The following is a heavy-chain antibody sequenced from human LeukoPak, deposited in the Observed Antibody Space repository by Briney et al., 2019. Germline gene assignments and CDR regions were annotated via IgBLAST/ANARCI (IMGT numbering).Heavy chain of an antibody. CDR2: IYSGGST. V-gene: IGHV3-53*01. Sequence: GGSLRLSCAASGFTVSSNYMSWVRQAPGKGLEWVSVIYSGGSTYYADSVKGRFTISRDNSKNTLYLQMNGLRAEDTAVYYCASHDYYTFDYWGQGTLVTVSS. CDR3: ASHDYYTFDY. CDR1: GFTVSSNY. J-gene: IGHJ4*02. D-gene: IGHD2-21*02.